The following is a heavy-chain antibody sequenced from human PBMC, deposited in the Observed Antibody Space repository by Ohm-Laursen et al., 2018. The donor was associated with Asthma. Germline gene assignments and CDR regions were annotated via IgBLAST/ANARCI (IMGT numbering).Heavy chain of an antibody. V-gene: IGHV3-23*01. D-gene: IGHD1-1*01. J-gene: IGHJ4*02. CDR1: GFTFSTYA. Sequence: SLRLSCAASGFTFSTYAMNWVRQAPGKGLEWVSDISGNGGRTKYADFVTGRFTISRDNSKNTLYLQMNSLRAEDTAVYYCATSRAGTGDFDYWGQGTLVTVSS. CDR3: ATSRAGTGDFDY. CDR2: ISGNGGRT.